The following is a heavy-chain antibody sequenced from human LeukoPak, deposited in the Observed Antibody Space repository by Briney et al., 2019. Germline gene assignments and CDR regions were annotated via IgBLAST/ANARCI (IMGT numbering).Heavy chain of an antibody. CDR1: GFTFDDYA. D-gene: IGHD5-18*01. CDR2: ISGDGGST. Sequence: GGSLRLSCAASGFTFDDYAMHWVRQAPGKGLDWVSLISGDGGSTYYADSVKGRFTISRDNSKNSLYLQMNSLRTEDTALYYCAQSSFAVTSDAFDIWGQGTPVTVSS. V-gene: IGHV3-43*02. CDR3: AQSSFAVTSDAFDI. J-gene: IGHJ3*02.